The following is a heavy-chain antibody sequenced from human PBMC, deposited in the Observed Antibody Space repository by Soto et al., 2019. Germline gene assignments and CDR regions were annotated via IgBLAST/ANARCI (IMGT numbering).Heavy chain of an antibody. Sequence: PSETLSLTCAVSGGSISSNNWWSWVRQPPGKGLEWIGEIYHSGSTNYNPSLKSRVTISVDKSKNQFSLKLSSVTAADTAVYYCARDSSSWYWFDPWGQGTLVTVSS. V-gene: IGHV4-4*02. J-gene: IGHJ5*02. CDR1: GGSISSNNW. CDR2: IYHSGST. D-gene: IGHD6-13*01. CDR3: ARDSSSWYWFDP.